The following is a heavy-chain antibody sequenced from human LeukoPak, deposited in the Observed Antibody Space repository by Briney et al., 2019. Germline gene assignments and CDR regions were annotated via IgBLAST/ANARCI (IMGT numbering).Heavy chain of an antibody. CDR1: GFTFSNAW. Sequence: GGSLRLSCAASGFTFSNAWMSWVRQAPGKGLEWVGRIKSKTDGGTTDYAAPVKGRFTISRDESKNTLYLQMNSLKTEDTAVYYCTTTKRQLWLELDYWGQGTLVTVSS. CDR3: TTTKRQLWLELDY. V-gene: IGHV3-15*01. CDR2: IKSKTDGGTT. J-gene: IGHJ4*02. D-gene: IGHD5-18*01.